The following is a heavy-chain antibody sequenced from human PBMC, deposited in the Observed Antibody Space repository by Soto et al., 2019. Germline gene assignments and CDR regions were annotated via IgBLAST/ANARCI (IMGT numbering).Heavy chain of an antibody. CDR3: ARDAGISSFDP. CDR1: GFTLSTYS. V-gene: IGHV3-48*02. J-gene: IGHJ5*02. D-gene: IGHD3-10*01. CDR2: ISSSSVTI. Sequence: GGALRPSCATPGFTLSTYSLKWGRQAPGKGLEWISYISSSSVTIYYADSVKGRFSISRDNAKNSLYLQMNSLRDDDTAVYYCARDAGISSFDPWGQGTLVTVSS.